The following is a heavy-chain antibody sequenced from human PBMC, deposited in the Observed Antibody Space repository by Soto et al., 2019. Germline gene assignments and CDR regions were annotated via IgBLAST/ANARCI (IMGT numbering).Heavy chain of an antibody. CDR3: TRVYRGYYRSRMEHYYYGVDV. V-gene: IGHV4-34*01. D-gene: IGHD5-12*01. CDR2: INDSTGR. CDR1: GGTLSGYY. Sequence: PSDTLCLACAAYGGTLSGYYWGWIRQTPGKGLEWIGEINDSTGRKFNPSLESRVTMSVDTSKSQFSLKLTSVTAADTAVDYCTRVYRGYYRSRMEHYYYGVDVWGQGTTVTVSS. J-gene: IGHJ6*02.